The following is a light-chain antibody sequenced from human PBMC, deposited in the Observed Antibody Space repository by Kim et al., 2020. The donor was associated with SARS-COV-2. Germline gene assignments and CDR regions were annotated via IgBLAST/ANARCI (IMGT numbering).Light chain of an antibody. CDR1: QSVDSY. CDR3: QQRNNWYT. J-gene: IGKJ2*01. Sequence: PGETATLSCRASQSVDSYLAWYQQKPGQAPRLLIYDASNRAPGIPARFSGSGSGTDFTLTIRSLEPEDFAVYYCQQRNNWYTFGQGTKLEI. CDR2: DAS. V-gene: IGKV3-11*01.